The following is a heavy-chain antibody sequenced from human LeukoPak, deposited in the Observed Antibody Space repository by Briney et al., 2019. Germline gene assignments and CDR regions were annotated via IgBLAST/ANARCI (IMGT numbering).Heavy chain of an antibody. V-gene: IGHV3-21*01. CDR3: ARDLRFGESWASP. J-gene: IGHJ5*02. CDR2: ISSSSSYI. CDR1: GFTFSSYS. Sequence: GGSLRLSCAASGFTFSSYSMNWVRQAPGKGLEWVSSISSSSSYIYYADSVKGRFTIPRDKAKNSLYLQMNSPRAEDTAVYYCARDLRFGESWASPWGAGTLVTVSS. D-gene: IGHD3-10*01.